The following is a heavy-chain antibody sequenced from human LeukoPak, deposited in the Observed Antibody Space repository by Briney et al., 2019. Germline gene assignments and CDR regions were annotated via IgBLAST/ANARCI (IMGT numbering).Heavy chain of an antibody. CDR3: ASESGRFLEWSVGFDY. D-gene: IGHD3-3*01. J-gene: IGHJ4*02. Sequence: SETLSLTCTVSGGSISSYYWSWIRQPPGKGLEWIGYIYYSGSTNYNPSLKSRVTISVDTSKNQFSLKLSSVTAADTAVYYCASESGRFLEWSVGFDYWGQGTLVTVSS. CDR2: IYYSGST. V-gene: IGHV4-59*08. CDR1: GGSISSYY.